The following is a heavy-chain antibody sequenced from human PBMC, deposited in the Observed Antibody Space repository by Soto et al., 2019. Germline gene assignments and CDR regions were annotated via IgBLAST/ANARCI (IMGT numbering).Heavy chain of an antibody. V-gene: IGHV3-21*01. J-gene: IGHJ4*02. CDR1: GFNLTTYT. D-gene: IGHD1-26*01. CDR3: ARERGGYFHDY. CDR2: MISASRNV. Sequence: GGSLRLSCAASGFNLTTYTINWVRQAPGKGLEWVSSMISASRNVNYADSVKGRFSVSRDNAENSVYLQMNFLRAEDTAVYYCARERGGYFHDYWGQGALVTVSS.